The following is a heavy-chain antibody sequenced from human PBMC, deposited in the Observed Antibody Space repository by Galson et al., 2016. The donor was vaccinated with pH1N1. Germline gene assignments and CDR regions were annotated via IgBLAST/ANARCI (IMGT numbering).Heavy chain of an antibody. V-gene: IGHV1-69*13. D-gene: IGHD1-26*01. CDR2: IIAIFGTT. CDR1: GGTFRTYA. Sequence: SVKVSCKASGGTFRTYAISWVRQAPGQGLEWMGGIIAIFGTTNYAQKFQGRVTITADESTGTAFMELSSLKSEDTAVYYCASGRTYYVNYLDYWGRGTLVTVSS. J-gene: IGHJ4*02. CDR3: ASGRTYYVNYLDY.